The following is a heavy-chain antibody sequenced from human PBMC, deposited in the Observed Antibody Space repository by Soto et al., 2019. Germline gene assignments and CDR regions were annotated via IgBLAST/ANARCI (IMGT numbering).Heavy chain of an antibody. CDR3: ARAAKSIDP. Sequence: GGALRLSCAASEFSFSEDWMVGVRQAPGKGLEWVANLDQGGGEKHYGDSVKGRFTISRDNAKNSLYLQMNSLRAEDTAVYYCARAAKSIDPCGTATFLTL. V-gene: IGHV3-7*05. CDR1: EFSFSEDW. CDR2: LDQGGGEK. J-gene: IGHJ5*02.